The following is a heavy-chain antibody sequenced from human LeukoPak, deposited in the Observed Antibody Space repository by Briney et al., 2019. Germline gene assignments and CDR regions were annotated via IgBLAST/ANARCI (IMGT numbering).Heavy chain of an antibody. V-gene: IGHV1-24*01. D-gene: IGHD1-7*01. CDR1: GYTLTELS. CDR3: ATETGNFYFYS. J-gene: IGHJ4*02. Sequence: GASVKVSCKVSGYTLTELSMHWARQAPGKGLEWMGGFDPEDDEIIYAQRFQGRVTMTEDASTDTAYMELRSLRSEDTAVYYCATETGNFYFYSWGQGTLVTVSS. CDR2: FDPEDDEI.